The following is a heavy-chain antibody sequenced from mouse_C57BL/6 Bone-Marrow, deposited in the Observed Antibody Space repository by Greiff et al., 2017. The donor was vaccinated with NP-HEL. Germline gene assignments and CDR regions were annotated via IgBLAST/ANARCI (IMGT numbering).Heavy chain of an antibody. CDR3: ARDYYGFV. CDR1: GYSITSGYY. J-gene: IGHJ1*03. CDR2: ISYDGSN. V-gene: IGHV3-6*01. D-gene: IGHD1-1*01. Sequence: EVKLQESGPGLVKPSQSLSLTCSVTGYSITSGYYWNWIRQFPGNKLEWMGSISYDGSNNYNPSLKNRISITRDTSKNQFFLKLNSVTTEDTATYYCARDYYGFVWGTGTTVTVSS.